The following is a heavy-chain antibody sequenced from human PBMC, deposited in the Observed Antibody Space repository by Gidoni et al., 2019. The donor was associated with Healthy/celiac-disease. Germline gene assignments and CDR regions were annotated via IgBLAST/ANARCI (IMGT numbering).Heavy chain of an antibody. J-gene: IGHJ6*02. CDR1: GVTFSSYA. Sequence: RVQSGAEVKKPGSSVKVSCKASGVTFSSYAISWVRQAPGQGLEWMGGILPIFGTANYAQKFQGRVTITADESTSTAYMELSSLRSEDTAVYYCARGSAIATGYYYGMDVWGQGTTVTVSS. D-gene: IGHD4-17*01. CDR3: ARGSAIATGYYYGMDV. CDR2: ILPIFGTA. V-gene: IGHV1-69*01.